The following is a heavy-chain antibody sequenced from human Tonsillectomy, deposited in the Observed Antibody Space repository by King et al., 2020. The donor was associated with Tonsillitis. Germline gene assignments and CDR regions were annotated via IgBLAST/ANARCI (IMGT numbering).Heavy chain of an antibody. CDR3: ARLYYDILTGYYNPYYYYLDV. CDR1: GFTFSSYE. V-gene: IGHV3-48*03. D-gene: IGHD3-9*01. Sequence: LQLVQSGGGLVQPGGSLRLSCAASGFTFSSYEMNWVRQAPGKGLEWVSYISSSGNTIYYADSVKGRFTIYRDNAKNSLYLQMNSLRAEDTAVYYCARLYYDILTGYYNPYYYYLDVWDKGTTVTVSS. J-gene: IGHJ6*03. CDR2: ISSSGNTI.